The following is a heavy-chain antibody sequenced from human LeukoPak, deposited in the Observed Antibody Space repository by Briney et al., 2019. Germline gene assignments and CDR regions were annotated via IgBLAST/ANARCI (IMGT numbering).Heavy chain of an antibody. CDR2: ISSNGGST. D-gene: IGHD4-17*01. CDR3: VKVGLHDYGDYGVDY. CDR1: GFTFSSYA. V-gene: IGHV3-64D*06. J-gene: IGHJ4*02. Sequence: GGSLTLSCSASGFTFSSYAMHWVRQAPGKGLEYVSAISSNGGSTYYADSVKGRFTISRDNSKNTLYLQMSSLRAEDTAVYYCVKVGLHDYGDYGVDYWGQGTLVTVSS.